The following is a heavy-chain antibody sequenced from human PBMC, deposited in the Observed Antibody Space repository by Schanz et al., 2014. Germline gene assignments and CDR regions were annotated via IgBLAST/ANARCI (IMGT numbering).Heavy chain of an antibody. D-gene: IGHD5-12*01. CDR3: ARGMSGYDCRDL. Sequence: EQKGQSGSELKKPGASVKVSCKASGYTFAMYDMNWVRQAPGQGLEWMGWINPGPGGTTYAQSFRARVTMTRETSIRKEERERGRRRSDEKELYYCARGMSGYDCRDLWGQGTLGAVSS. V-gene: IGHV1-2*02. J-gene: IGHJ5*02. CDR1: GYTFAMYD. CDR2: INPGPGGT.